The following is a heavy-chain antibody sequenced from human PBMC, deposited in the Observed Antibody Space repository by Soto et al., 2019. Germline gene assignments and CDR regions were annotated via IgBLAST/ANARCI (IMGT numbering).Heavy chain of an antibody. J-gene: IGHJ4*02. Sequence: GGSLRLSCAASGFTLSNYWMHWVRQAPGKGLVWVSHINGDGCRTNYADSVKGRFTISRDNAENTLFLQMNSLRAEDTAVYYCARGGVPASVDYCGQGTLVTVSS. CDR2: INGDGCRT. CDR1: GFTLSNYW. CDR3: ARGGVPASVDY. V-gene: IGHV3-74*01. D-gene: IGHD2-2*01.